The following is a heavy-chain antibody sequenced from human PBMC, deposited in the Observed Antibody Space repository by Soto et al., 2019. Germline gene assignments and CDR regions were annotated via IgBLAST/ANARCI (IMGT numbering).Heavy chain of an antibody. D-gene: IGHD6-13*01. CDR1: GGSISSGGYY. V-gene: IGHV4-31*03. CDR2: IYYSGST. Sequence: SETLSLTCTVSGGSISSGGYYWSWIRQHPGKGLEWIGYIYYSGSTYYNPSLKSRVTISVDTSKNQFSLKLSSVAAADTAVYYCARVTKLGGIAAAGPDYWGQGTLVTVSS. J-gene: IGHJ4*02. CDR3: ARVTKLGGIAAAGPDY.